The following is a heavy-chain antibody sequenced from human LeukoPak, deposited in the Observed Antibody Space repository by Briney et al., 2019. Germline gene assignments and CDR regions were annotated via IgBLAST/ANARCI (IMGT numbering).Heavy chain of an antibody. CDR2: ISYDGTNK. V-gene: IGHV3-30*14. D-gene: IGHD5-12*01. CDR3: ARDAGGATIMVYMDV. Sequence: GGSLRLSCAPAAFIFGTYAIHWVRQTPGNGLEWVAFISYDGTNKYYTDSVKGRFTVSRDKNTLCLQMNSMRAEGTAVYYCARDAGGATIMVYMDVWGKGTTVTVS. J-gene: IGHJ6*03. CDR1: AFIFGTYA.